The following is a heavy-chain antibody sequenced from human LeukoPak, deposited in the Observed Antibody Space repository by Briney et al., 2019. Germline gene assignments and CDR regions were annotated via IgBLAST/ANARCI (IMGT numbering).Heavy chain of an antibody. D-gene: IGHD3-9*01. CDR1: GFTFDDYA. Sequence: GRSLRLSCAASGFTFDDYAMHWVRQAPGKGLEWVSGISWNSGSIGYADSVKGRFTISRDNAKNSLYLQMNSLRAEDTALYYCAKSAYDILTGYSDYWGQGTLVTVSS. J-gene: IGHJ4*02. CDR3: AKSAYDILTGYSDY. CDR2: ISWNSGSI. V-gene: IGHV3-9*01.